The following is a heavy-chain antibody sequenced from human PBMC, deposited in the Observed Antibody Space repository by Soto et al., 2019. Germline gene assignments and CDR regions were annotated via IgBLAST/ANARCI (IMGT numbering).Heavy chain of an antibody. CDR2: ISYDGSNK. D-gene: IGHD2-2*01. CDR1: GFTFSSYA. V-gene: IGHV3-30-3*01. Sequence: QVQLVESGGGVVQPGRSLRLSCAASGFTFSSYAMHWVRQAPGKGLEWVAVISYDGSNKYYADSVKGRFTISRDNSKNTLYLQMNSLRAEDTAVYYCARDLGAVVVPAAIAADIDYWGQGTLVTVSS. J-gene: IGHJ4*02. CDR3: ARDLGAVVVPAAIAADIDY.